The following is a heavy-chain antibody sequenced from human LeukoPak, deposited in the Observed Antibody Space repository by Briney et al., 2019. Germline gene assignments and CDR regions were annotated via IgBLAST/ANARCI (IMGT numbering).Heavy chain of an antibody. V-gene: IGHV3-7*01. CDR2: IKQDGSEK. Sequence: GGSLRLSCAASGFTFSRHWMTWVRQAPGKGLEWVGNIKQDGSEKNYVDSVKGRFTISRDNAKNSLYLQMNSLRVEDAAVYYCARGLLQIPGVDYWGQGTLVTVSS. D-gene: IGHD2-15*01. J-gene: IGHJ4*02. CDR1: GFTFSRHW. CDR3: ARGLLQIPGVDY.